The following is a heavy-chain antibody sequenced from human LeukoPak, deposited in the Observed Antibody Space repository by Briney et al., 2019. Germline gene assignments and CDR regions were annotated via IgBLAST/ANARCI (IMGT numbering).Heavy chain of an antibody. Sequence: ASVKVSCKASGYTFTGYYMHWVRQAPGQGLEWMGRINPNGGGTNYAQKFQGRVTMTRDTSISTAYMELSRLRSDDTAVYYCARWGIAAANYDYWGQGTLVTVSS. D-gene: IGHD6-13*01. CDR3: ARWGIAAANYDY. V-gene: IGHV1-2*06. CDR1: GYTFTGYY. CDR2: INPNGGGT. J-gene: IGHJ4*02.